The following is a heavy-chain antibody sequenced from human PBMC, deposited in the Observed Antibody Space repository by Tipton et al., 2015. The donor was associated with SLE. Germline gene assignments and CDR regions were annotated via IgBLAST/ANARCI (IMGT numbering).Heavy chain of an antibody. D-gene: IGHD3-10*01. J-gene: IGHJ4*02. CDR1: GGSISSYY. Sequence: TLSLTCTVSGGSISSYYWSWIRQPPGKGLEWIGYIYYSGSTNYNPSLKSRVTMSVDTSKNQFSLKLSSVTAADTAVYYCARGSTMIRGVIALDQWGQGTLVTVSS. CDR3: ARGSTMIRGVIALDQ. V-gene: IGHV4-59*01. CDR2: IYYSGST.